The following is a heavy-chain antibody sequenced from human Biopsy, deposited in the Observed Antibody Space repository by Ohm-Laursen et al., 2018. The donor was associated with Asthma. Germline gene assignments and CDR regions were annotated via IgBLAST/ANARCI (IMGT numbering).Heavy chain of an antibody. V-gene: IGHV2-5*02. D-gene: IGHD3-9*01. J-gene: IGHJ5*02. CDR2: IYWDDYN. CDR1: GFSLRTPGVG. Sequence: TQTLTLTCSFSGFSLRTPGVGVGWIRQSPGKALEWLALIYWDDYNLFRPSLKRRLTITKDPSKNQVVLTMTKMDPVDSGTYYCALSQDSGFDDHSPSWFDPWGQGALVTVPS. CDR3: ALSQDSGFDDHSPSWFDP.